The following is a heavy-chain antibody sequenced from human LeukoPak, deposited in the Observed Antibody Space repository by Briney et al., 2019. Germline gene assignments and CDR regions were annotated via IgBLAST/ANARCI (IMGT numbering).Heavy chain of an antibody. CDR1: GYTFTSYA. J-gene: IGHJ6*02. Sequence: GASVKVSCKASGYTFTSYAMHWVRQAPGQRLEWMGWINAGNGNTKYSQKFQGRVTITRDTSASTAYMELSSLRSEDTAVCYCASGLGPYYYYGMDVWGQGTTVTVSS. V-gene: IGHV1-3*01. D-gene: IGHD3-22*01. CDR2: INAGNGNT. CDR3: ASGLGPYYYYGMDV.